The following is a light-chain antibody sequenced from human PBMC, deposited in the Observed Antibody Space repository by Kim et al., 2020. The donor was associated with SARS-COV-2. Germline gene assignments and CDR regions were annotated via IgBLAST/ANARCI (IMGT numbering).Light chain of an antibody. Sequence: SPGERATPSCRARQRVSSYLAWYQQKPGQPPRFLIFDTSNRATGIPARFSGSGSGTAFTLTISSLESEDFAVYYCQQRRSWPLTFGGGTKVDIK. CDR3: QQRRSWPLT. J-gene: IGKJ4*01. V-gene: IGKV3-11*01. CDR1: QRVSSY. CDR2: DTS.